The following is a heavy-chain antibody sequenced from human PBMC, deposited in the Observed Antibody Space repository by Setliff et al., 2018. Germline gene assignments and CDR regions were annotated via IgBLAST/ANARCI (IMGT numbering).Heavy chain of an antibody. CDR3: ARGALDIVVVPAALDY. Sequence: GALRLSCAASGFTFSSYSMNWVRQAPGKGLEWVANIKQDGSEKYYVDSVKGRFTISRDNAKNSLYLQMNSLRAEDTAVYYCARGALDIVVVPAALDYWGQGTLVTVSS. J-gene: IGHJ4*02. CDR2: IKQDGSEK. V-gene: IGHV3-7*01. D-gene: IGHD2-2*03. CDR1: GFTFSSYS.